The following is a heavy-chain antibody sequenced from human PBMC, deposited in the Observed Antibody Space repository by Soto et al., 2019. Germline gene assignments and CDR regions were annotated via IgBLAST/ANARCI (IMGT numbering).Heavy chain of an antibody. J-gene: IGHJ4*02. CDR3: AYQAERYPLPFDH. V-gene: IGHV3-23*01. CDR1: GFTFSNHA. D-gene: IGHD1-1*01. Sequence: GGSLRLSCAASGFTFSNHAMNWVRQAPGKGLEWVSVISGSGDTSYADSVKGRITISRDNSKNTVYLQMNSLRAEDTALYYCAYQAERYPLPFDHWGQATLVTVSS. CDR2: ISGSGDT.